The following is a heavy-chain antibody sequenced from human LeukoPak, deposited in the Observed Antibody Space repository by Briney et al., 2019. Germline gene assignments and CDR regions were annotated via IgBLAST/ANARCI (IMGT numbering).Heavy chain of an antibody. CDR1: GGSISSSSYY. D-gene: IGHD2-15*01. J-gene: IGHJ4*02. V-gene: IGHV4-39*01. CDR2: IYYSGST. Sequence: SETLSLTCTVSGGSISSSSYYWGWIRQPPGKGLEWIGSIYYSGSTYYNPSLKSRVTISVDTSKNQFSLKLSSVTAADTAVYYCARSSSYSYYFDYWGQGTLVTVSS. CDR3: ARSSSYSYYFDY.